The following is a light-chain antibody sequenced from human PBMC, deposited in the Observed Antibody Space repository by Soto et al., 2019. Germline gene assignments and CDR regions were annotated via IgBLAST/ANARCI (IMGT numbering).Light chain of an antibody. CDR3: LLSYSVARPYG. Sequence: QAVVTQEPSLAVSPGGTVTLTCGSSTGAVSSGHYPYWFQQKPGQAPRTLIYDTSNKHSWTPAQFSGSLLGGKVALTLSGAQPEDEAEYSCLLSYSVARPYGLGTGTKLTVL. J-gene: IGLJ1*01. CDR2: DTS. V-gene: IGLV7-46*01. CDR1: TGAVSSGHY.